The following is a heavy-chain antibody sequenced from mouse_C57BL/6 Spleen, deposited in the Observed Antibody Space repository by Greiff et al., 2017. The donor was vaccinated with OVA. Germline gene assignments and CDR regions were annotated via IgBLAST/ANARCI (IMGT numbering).Heavy chain of an antibody. CDR1: GFSLTSYG. CDR3: ARKQGGGSTHGGYFDV. Sequence: QVQLKESGPGLVQPSQSLSITCTVSGFSLTSYGVHWVRQSPGKGLEWLGVIWSGGSTDYNAAFISRLSISKENSKSQVFFKMNRLQADDTAIYYCARKQGGGSTHGGYFDVWGTGTTVTVSS. CDR2: IWSGGST. D-gene: IGHD1-1*01. V-gene: IGHV2-2*01. J-gene: IGHJ1*03.